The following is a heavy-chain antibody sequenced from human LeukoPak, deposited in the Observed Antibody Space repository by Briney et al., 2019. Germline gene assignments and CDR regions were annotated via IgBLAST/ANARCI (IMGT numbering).Heavy chain of an antibody. V-gene: IGHV3-7*03. CDR2: IKEDGREE. J-gene: IGHJ1*01. CDR1: GFSFSSYW. Sequence: GGSLRLSCAGSGFSFSSYWMTWVRQAPGKGLEWVAIIKEDGREEYYVDSVKGRFTISRDNAKNSLYLQMNSLRVDDTAVYYCARGGDIVPLQYWGQGTLVTVSS. CDR3: ARGGDIVPLQY. D-gene: IGHD2-8*01.